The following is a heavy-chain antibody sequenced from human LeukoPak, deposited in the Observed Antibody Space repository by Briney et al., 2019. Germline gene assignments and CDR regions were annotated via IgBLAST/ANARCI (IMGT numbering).Heavy chain of an antibody. D-gene: IGHD5-18*01. Sequence: PGRSLRLSCAASGFTFSSYGMHWVRQAPGKGLEWVAVIWYDGSNKYYADSVKGRFTISRDNSKNTLYLQMNSLRAEDTAVYYCAKDQGIQLWLKYFQHWGQGTLVTVSS. V-gene: IGHV3-33*06. J-gene: IGHJ1*01. CDR1: GFTFSSYG. CDR3: AKDQGIQLWLKYFQH. CDR2: IWYDGSNK.